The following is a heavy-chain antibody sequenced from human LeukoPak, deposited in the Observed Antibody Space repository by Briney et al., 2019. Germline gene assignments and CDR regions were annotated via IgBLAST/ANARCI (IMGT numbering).Heavy chain of an antibody. V-gene: IGHV4-30-4*08. Sequence: SQTLSLTCTVSGGSISSGDYYWSWIRQPPGKGLEWIGYIYYSGSTYYNPSLKSRVTISVDTSKNQFSLKLSSVTAADTAVYYCARAWGEWLVPNWFDPWGRGTLVTVSS. CDR3: ARAWGEWLVPNWFDP. CDR1: GGSISSGDYY. CDR2: IYYSGST. D-gene: IGHD6-19*01. J-gene: IGHJ5*02.